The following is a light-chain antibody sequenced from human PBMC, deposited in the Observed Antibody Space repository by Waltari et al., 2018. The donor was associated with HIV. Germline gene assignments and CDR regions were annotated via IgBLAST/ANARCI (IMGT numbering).Light chain of an antibody. CDR3: SSYTSSSTLFV. CDR1: SSDIGVYNF. Sequence: QSALTQPASVSGSPGQSITISCTGASSDIGVYNFISSYQQHPGKAPKLMIYDVSNRPSGVSNRFSGSKSGNTASLTISGLQAEDEADYYCSSYTSSSTLFVFGTGTKVTVL. V-gene: IGLV2-14*01. CDR2: DVS. J-gene: IGLJ1*01.